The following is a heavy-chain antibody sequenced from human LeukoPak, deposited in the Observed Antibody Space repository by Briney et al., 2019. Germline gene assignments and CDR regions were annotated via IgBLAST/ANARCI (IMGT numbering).Heavy chain of an antibody. CDR2: IKDGGSEK. J-gene: IGHJ4*02. CDR1: GFTFSDYS. CDR3: ARGGHRNLDY. V-gene: IGHV3-7*05. Sequence: GGSLRLSCAASGFTFSDYSMTWARQAPGKGLEWVATIKDGGSEKYYVDSVKGRFTISRDNAGNSVHLQMNSLRAEDTAVYYCARGGHRNLDYWGQGALVTVSS.